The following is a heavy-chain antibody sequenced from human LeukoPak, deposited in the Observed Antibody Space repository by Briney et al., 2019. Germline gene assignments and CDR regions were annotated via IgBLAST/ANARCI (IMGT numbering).Heavy chain of an antibody. CDR3: AKDRTTYYDFWSGYYSGGFDY. D-gene: IGHD3-3*01. CDR1: GFTFSSYA. V-gene: IGHV3-23*01. CDR2: ISGSGGST. J-gene: IGHJ4*02. Sequence: GGSLRLSCAASGFTFSSYAMSWVHQAPGKGLEWVSAISGSGGSTYYADSVKGRFTISRDNSKNTLYLQMNSLRAEDTAVYYCAKDRTTYYDFWSGYYSGGFDYWGQGTLVTVSS.